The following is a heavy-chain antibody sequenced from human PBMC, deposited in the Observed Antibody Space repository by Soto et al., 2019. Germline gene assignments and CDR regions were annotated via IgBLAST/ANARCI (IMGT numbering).Heavy chain of an antibody. CDR2: IKQDGSEK. D-gene: IGHD6-19*01. CDR3: ARSTIAVAYYDYMDV. Sequence: EVQLVESGGGLVQPGGSLRLSCAASGFTFSSYWMSWVRQAPGKGLEWVANIKQDGSEKYYVDSVKGRFTISRDNAKNSLYLQMNSLRAEDTAVYYCARSTIAVAYYDYMDVWGKGTTVTVSS. J-gene: IGHJ6*03. V-gene: IGHV3-7*01. CDR1: GFTFSSYW.